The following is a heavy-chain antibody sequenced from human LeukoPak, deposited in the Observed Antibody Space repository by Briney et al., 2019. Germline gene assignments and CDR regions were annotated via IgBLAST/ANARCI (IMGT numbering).Heavy chain of an antibody. Sequence: GGSLRLSCAASGFTFSTYEMNWVRQAPGKGLEWVSYIGSSDTMCYADSVKGRFTISRDNAKNSLYLQMNSLRAEDTAIYYCAREGRSGYDLTGYYGMDVWGKGTTVTVSS. CDR3: AREGRSGYDLTGYYGMDV. V-gene: IGHV3-48*03. CDR2: IGSSDTM. J-gene: IGHJ6*04. CDR1: GFTFSTYE. D-gene: IGHD5-12*01.